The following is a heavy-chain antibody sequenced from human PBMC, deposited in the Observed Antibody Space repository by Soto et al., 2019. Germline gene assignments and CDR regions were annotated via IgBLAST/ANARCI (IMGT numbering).Heavy chain of an antibody. Sequence: GGSLRLSCAASGFTFSSYGMHWVRQAPGKGLEWVAVIWYDGSNKYYADSVKGRFTISRDNSKNTLYLQMNSLRAEDTAVYYCARDSSGYYSVNYGMDVWGQGTTVTVSS. CDR3: ARDSSGYYSVNYGMDV. D-gene: IGHD3-22*01. CDR2: IWYDGSNK. J-gene: IGHJ6*02. CDR1: GFTFSSYG. V-gene: IGHV3-33*01.